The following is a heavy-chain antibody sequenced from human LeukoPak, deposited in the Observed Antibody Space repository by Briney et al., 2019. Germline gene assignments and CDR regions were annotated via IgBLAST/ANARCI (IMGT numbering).Heavy chain of an antibody. J-gene: IGHJ3*02. Sequence: SETLSLTCTVSGGSISSYYWSWIRQPPGKGLEWIGYIYYSGSTNYNPPLKSRVTISVDTSKNQFSLKLSSVTAADTAVYYCAREAGDYYDSSGYYYNRWYAFDIWGQGTMVTVSS. D-gene: IGHD3-22*01. V-gene: IGHV4-59*01. CDR3: AREAGDYYDSSGYYYNRWYAFDI. CDR2: IYYSGST. CDR1: GGSISSYY.